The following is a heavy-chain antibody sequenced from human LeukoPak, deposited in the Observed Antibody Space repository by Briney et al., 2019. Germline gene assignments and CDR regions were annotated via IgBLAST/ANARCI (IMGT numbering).Heavy chain of an antibody. J-gene: IGHJ6*03. CDR1: GGSISSYY. CDR3: ARMGGYSSSWYGYYYYMDV. Sequence: SETLSLTCTVSGGSISSYYWSWIRQPAGKGLEWIGRIYTSGSTNYNPSLKSRVTMSVDTSKNQFSLRLSSVTAADTAVYYCARMGGYSSSWYGYYYYMDVWGIGTTVTVSS. V-gene: IGHV4-4*07. D-gene: IGHD6-13*01. CDR2: IYTSGST.